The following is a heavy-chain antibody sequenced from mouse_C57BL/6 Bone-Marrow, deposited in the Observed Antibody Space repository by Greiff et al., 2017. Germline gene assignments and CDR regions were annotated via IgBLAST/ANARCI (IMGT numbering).Heavy chain of an antibody. CDR1: GYTFTSYW. D-gene: IGHD2-12*01. CDR2: IDPNSGGT. V-gene: IGHV1-72*01. Sequence: QVQLKESGAELVKPGASVKLSCKASGYTFTSYWMHWVKQRPGRGLEWIGRIDPNSGGTKYNEKFKSKATLTVDKPSSTAYMQLSSLTSEDSAVYYCARKESYDEGWYFDVWGTGTTVTVSS. CDR3: ARKESYDEGWYFDV. J-gene: IGHJ1*03.